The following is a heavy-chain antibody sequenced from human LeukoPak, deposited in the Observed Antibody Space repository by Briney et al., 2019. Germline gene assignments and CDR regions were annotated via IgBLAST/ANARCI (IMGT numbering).Heavy chain of an antibody. CDR3: TERGYSYEADY. V-gene: IGHV3-23*01. D-gene: IGHD5-18*01. J-gene: IGHJ4*02. Sequence: GGSLRLSCAGSGFIFSSYAMTWVRQAPGKGLEWVSSISTTGGGTSYADSVKGRFTISRDNSKNTLFLQMNSLRAEDTAVYYCTERGYSYEADYWGQGTLVTVSS. CDR2: ISTTGGGT. CDR1: GFIFSSYA.